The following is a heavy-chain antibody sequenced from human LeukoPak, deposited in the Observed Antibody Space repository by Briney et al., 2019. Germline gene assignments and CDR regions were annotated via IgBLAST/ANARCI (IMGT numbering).Heavy chain of an antibody. CDR3: ARELGYYGSGSTNHFDY. V-gene: IGHV4-31*02. D-gene: IGHD3-10*01. CDR1: GFTFSSYD. J-gene: IGHJ4*02. CDR2: IYYSGST. Sequence: LRLSCAASGFTFSSYDMTWIRQHPGKGLEWIGYIYYSGSTYYNPSLKSRVTISVDTSKNQFSLKLSSVTAADTAVYYCARELGYYGSGSTNHFDYWGQGTLVTVSS.